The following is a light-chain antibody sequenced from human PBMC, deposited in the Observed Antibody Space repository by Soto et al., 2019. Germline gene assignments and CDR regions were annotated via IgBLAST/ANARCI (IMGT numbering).Light chain of an antibody. Sequence: IFMTQSPDSLAVSLGERATINCKXSQSVLYSSNNKNYLAWYQQKPGQPPKLLIYWASTRESGVPDRFSGSGSGTDFTLTISSLQAEDVAVYYCQQYYSTPWTFGQRTKVDIK. CDR1: QSVLYSSNNKNY. CDR2: WAS. CDR3: QQYYSTPWT. V-gene: IGKV4-1*01. J-gene: IGKJ1*01.